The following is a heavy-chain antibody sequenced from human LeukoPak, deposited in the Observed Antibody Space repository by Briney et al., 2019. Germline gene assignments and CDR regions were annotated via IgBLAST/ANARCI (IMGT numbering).Heavy chain of an antibody. CDR2: IHYSGST. CDR3: AREEVAAAGTIDY. D-gene: IGHD6-13*01. J-gene: IGHJ4*02. CDR1: GGSISSSSYY. V-gene: IGHV4-39*02. Sequence: SETLSLTCTVSGGSISSSSYYWGWIRQPPGKGLEWIGSIHYSGSTYYNPSLKSRVTISVDTSKNQFSLKLSSVTAADTAVYYCAREEVAAAGTIDYWGQGTLVTVSS.